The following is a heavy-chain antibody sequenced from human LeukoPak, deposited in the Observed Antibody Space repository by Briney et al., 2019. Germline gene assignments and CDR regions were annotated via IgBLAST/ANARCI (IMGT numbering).Heavy chain of an antibody. CDR3: ARAQRSGYSFGHYSDY. CDR2: IYSVGTT. Sequence: GGSLRLSCAASGFIVSTNYMSWLRQSPGKGLEWVSIIYSVGTTFYADSVKGRFTISRDNSKNTLYLQMNSLEAEDTAVYYCARAQRSGYSFGHYSDYWGQGSLVTVSS. CDR1: GFIVSTNY. V-gene: IGHV3-66*01. D-gene: IGHD5-18*01. J-gene: IGHJ4*02.